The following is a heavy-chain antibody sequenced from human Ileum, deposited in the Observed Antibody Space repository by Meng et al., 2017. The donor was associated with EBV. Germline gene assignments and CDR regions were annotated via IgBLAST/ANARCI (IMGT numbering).Heavy chain of an antibody. CDR3: ARNSESGSYIDY. J-gene: IGHJ4*02. Sequence: VQRQESGPGLVKPSDTLPLTCAVLGYSISTTNWWGWIRQPPGKGLEWIGHIYYSGTTYNNPSLKSRVTMSIDPSKNQFSLKLSSVTAVDTAVYYCARNSESGSYIDYWGLGTLVTVSS. CDR2: IYYSGTT. D-gene: IGHD1-26*01. CDR1: GYSISTTNW. V-gene: IGHV4-28*01.